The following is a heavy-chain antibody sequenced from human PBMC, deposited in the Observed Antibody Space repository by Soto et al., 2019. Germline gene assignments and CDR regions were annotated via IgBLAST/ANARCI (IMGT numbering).Heavy chain of an antibody. J-gene: IGHJ5*02. CDR3: ARDAAITIFGVVTKTGGFDP. CDR2: ISYDGSNK. V-gene: IGHV3-30-3*01. D-gene: IGHD3-3*01. Sequence: GGSLRLSCAASGFTFSSYAMHWVRQAPGKGLEWVAVISYDGSNKYYADSVKGRFTISRDNSKNTLYLQMNSLRAEDTAVYYCARDAAITIFGVVTKTGGFDPWGQGTLVTVSS. CDR1: GFTFSSYA.